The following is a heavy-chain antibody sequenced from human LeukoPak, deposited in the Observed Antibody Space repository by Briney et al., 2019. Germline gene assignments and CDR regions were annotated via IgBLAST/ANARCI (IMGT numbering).Heavy chain of an antibody. J-gene: IGHJ5*02. CDR3: AQKWASVVIGGPFDP. V-gene: IGHV3-23*01. D-gene: IGHD3-22*01. CDR2: ISGSDGST. CDR1: GFTFSSYA. Sequence: PGGSLRLSCAASGFTFSSYAMSWVRQAPGKGLEWVSAISGSDGSTYYADSVKGRFTISRDNSKNTLYLQMNSLRAEDTAVYYCAQKWASVVIGGPFDPWGQGTLVTVSS.